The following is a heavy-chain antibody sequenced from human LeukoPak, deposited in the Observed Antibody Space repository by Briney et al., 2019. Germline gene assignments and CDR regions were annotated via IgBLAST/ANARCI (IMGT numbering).Heavy chain of an antibody. J-gene: IGHJ4*02. D-gene: IGHD4-17*01. CDR1: GYTFTSYD. CDR3: ARGLNGLTHYGDYADFDY. CDR2: MNPNSGNT. V-gene: IGHV1-8*01. Sequence: ASVKVSCKASGYTFTSYDINWVRQATGQGLEWMGWMNPNSGNTGYAQKFQGRVTMTRNTSISTAYMELSSLRSEDTAVYYCARGLNGLTHYGDYADFDYWGQGTLVTVSS.